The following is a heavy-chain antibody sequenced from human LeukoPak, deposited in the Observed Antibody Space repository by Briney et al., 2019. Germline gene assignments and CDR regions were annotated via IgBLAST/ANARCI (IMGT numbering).Heavy chain of an antibody. D-gene: IGHD1-7*01. CDR1: GLTFSTSG. V-gene: IGHV3-23*01. CDR2: ISGSGGST. J-gene: IGHJ4*02. Sequence: GGSLRLSCTASGLTFSTSGFNWVRQAPGKGLEWVSAISGSGGSTYYADSVKGWFTISRDNSKNTLYLQMNSLRAEDTAVYYCAKRAITGTTSKGDFDYWGQGTLVTVSS. CDR3: AKRAITGTTSKGDFDY.